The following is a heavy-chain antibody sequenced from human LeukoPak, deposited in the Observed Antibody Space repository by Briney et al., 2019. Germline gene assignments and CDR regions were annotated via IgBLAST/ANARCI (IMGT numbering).Heavy chain of an antibody. J-gene: IGHJ3*02. Sequence: KPSETLSLTCTVSGGSTNNSNYYWSWVRQPPGKGLEWIGTVFYSGSTHNNPSLKSRVTISVDTSKNQFSLKLSSVTAADTAVYYCAREYDRDGPSSDAFDIWGQGTMVTVSS. V-gene: IGHV4-39*07. D-gene: IGHD5-24*01. CDR2: VFYSGST. CDR3: AREYDRDGPSSDAFDI. CDR1: GGSTNNSNYY.